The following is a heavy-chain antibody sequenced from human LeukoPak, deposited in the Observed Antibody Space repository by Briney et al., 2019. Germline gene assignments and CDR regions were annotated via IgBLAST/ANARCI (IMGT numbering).Heavy chain of an antibody. Sequence: SETLSLTCAVSGDSISSDGNSWSWIRQPPGKGLEWIGNIYHGGSTYYSPSLKSRVTISVDRSKNQFSLKLSSVTAADTAVYYCARAKRQRWLQLGPLTPYYFDYWGQGTLDTVSS. CDR3: ARAKRQRWLQLGPLTPYYFDY. CDR1: GDSISSDGNS. CDR2: IYHGGST. V-gene: IGHV4-30-2*01. D-gene: IGHD5-24*01. J-gene: IGHJ4*02.